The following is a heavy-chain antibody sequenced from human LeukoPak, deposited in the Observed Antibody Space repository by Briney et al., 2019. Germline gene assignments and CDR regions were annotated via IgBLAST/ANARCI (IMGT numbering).Heavy chain of an antibody. D-gene: IGHD3-10*01. J-gene: IGHJ4*02. CDR2: IYYSGST. CDR3: ARDGYGSGSYYGNYFDY. CDR1: GGSISSYY. V-gene: IGHV4-59*12. Sequence: SETLSLTCTVSGGSISSYYWSWIRQPPGKGLEWIGYIYYSGSTNYNPSLKSRVTILVDTSKNQFSLKLSSVTAADTAVYYCARDGYGSGSYYGNYFDYWGQGTLVTVSS.